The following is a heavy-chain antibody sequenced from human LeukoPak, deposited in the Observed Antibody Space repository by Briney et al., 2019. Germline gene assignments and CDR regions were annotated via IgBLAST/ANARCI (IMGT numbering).Heavy chain of an antibody. CDR3: ARDGFVGAADY. J-gene: IGHJ4*02. CDR2: ITSGGDYI. Sequence: GGSLRLSCAASGFTCNTFNMNWVRQAPGKGLEWVSSITSGGDYIYYADSVKGRFTTSRDNAKNSLSLQLNSLRVEDTAVFYCARDGFVGAADYWGQGTLVTVSS. D-gene: IGHD6-13*01. V-gene: IGHV3-21*01. CDR1: GFTCNTFN.